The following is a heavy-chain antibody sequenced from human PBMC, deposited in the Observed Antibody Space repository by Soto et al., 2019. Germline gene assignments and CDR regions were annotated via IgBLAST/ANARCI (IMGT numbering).Heavy chain of an antibody. D-gene: IGHD3-22*01. V-gene: IGHV3-66*01. Sequence: APGKGLEWVSDIYSGGNTYYADSVKGRFPISRDNSKNTLYLQKNSLRAQDTAVYYCARNGDSSDYRGWFDPWGQGTLVTVSS. CDR3: ARNGDSSDYRGWFDP. CDR2: IYSGGNT. J-gene: IGHJ5*02.